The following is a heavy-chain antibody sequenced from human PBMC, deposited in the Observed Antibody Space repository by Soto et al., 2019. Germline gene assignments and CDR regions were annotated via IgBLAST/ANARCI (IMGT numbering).Heavy chain of an antibody. CDR2: IYHSGST. CDR1: GGSISSSNW. Sequence: PSETLSLTWAVSGGSISSSNWWSWVRQPPGKGLEWIGEIYHSGSTNYNPSLKSRVTISVDKSKNQFSLKLSSVTAADTAVYYCARARATIAAAAIFDCWGQGTLVTVS. CDR3: ARARATIAAAAIFDC. V-gene: IGHV4-4*02. J-gene: IGHJ4*02. D-gene: IGHD6-13*01.